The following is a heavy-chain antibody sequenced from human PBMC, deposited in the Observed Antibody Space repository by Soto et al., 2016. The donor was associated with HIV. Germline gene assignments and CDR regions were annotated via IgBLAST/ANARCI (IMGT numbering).Heavy chain of an antibody. J-gene: IGHJ4*02. CDR1: GFTFSSYA. CDR2: ISDSGYDT. CDR3: AKGPPPLLYRSPLRRIDH. Sequence: EVQLLESGGGLVQPGGSLRLSCAASGFTFSSYAMSWVRQAPGKGLEWVSAISDSGYDTYYADSVKGRFTISRDNSKNTLFLQMNSLRDEDTAVYYCAKGPPPLLYRSPLRRIDHWGQGTLVTVSS. V-gene: IGHV3-23*01. D-gene: IGHD6-13*01.